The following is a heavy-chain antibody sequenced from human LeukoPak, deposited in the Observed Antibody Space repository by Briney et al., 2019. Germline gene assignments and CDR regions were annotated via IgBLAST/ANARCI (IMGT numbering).Heavy chain of an antibody. CDR2: MNPNCGNT. CDR3: ARGRRPAPPGWFDP. V-gene: IGHV1-8*01. Sequence: GASVKVSCKASGYTFTSYDINWVRQATGQGLEWMGWMNPNCGNTGYAQKFQGRVTMTRNTSISTAYMELSSLRSEDTAVYYCARGRRPAPPGWFDPWGQGTLVTVSS. CDR1: GYTFTSYD. J-gene: IGHJ5*02. D-gene: IGHD2-2*01.